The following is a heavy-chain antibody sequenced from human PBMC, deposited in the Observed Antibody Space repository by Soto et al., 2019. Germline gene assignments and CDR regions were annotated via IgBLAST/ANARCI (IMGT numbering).Heavy chain of an antibody. V-gene: IGHV4-4*07. CDR1: GGSLNTFY. Sequence: SETLSLTCTVSGGSLNTFYWSWVRQPAGKGREWIGRIFSSGSTSFNPSLESRVAMSVDTSKNHFSLNLSSVTAADMAVYYCAREGSYSAYNFAHGIQLWSFDFWGQGALVTVSS. D-gene: IGHD5-12*01. CDR2: IFSSGST. J-gene: IGHJ4*02. CDR3: AREGSYSAYNFAHGIQLWSFDF.